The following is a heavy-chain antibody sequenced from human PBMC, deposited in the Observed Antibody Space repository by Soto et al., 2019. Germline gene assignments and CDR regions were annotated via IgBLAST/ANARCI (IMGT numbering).Heavy chain of an antibody. V-gene: IGHV3-30*18. CDR1: VFSFISVC. CDR3: AKDRARELLTPYGMAV. CDR2: LSFYGITK. D-gene: IGHD1-26*01. J-gene: IGHJ6*04. Sequence: PVGSRILACTSSVFSFISVCMEWVRQAAVKGLEWVAGLSFYGITKHYADSVKVQFTISIDNSKNTMYLQMNSLRPEDTAIYYCAKDRARELLTPYGMAVWANGPKVT.